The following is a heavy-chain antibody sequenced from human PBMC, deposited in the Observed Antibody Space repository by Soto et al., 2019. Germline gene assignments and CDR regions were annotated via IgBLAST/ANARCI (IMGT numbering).Heavy chain of an antibody. CDR3: ARDGDNSGYDFDFDY. V-gene: IGHV6-1*01. Sequence: PSQTLSLTCAISWDSVSSNSAAWNWIRPSPSKGLEWLGRTYYRSKWYNDYGVSVRSRITINPDTSKNQFSLQLNSVTPEDTAVYYCARDGDNSGYDFDFDYWGQGTLVTVSS. CDR1: WDSVSSNSAA. D-gene: IGHD5-12*01. J-gene: IGHJ4*02. CDR2: TYYRSKWYN.